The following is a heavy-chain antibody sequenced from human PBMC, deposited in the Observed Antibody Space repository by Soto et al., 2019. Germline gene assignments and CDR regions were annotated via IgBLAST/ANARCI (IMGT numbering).Heavy chain of an antibody. CDR3: AHCLAARPFDYYYGMDV. CDR1: GFSLSTSGVG. J-gene: IGHJ6*02. Sequence: SGPTLVNPTQTPTLTCTFSGFSLSTSGVGVGWIRQPPGKALEWLALIYWDDDKRYSPSLKSRLTITKDTSKNQVVLTMTNMDPVDTATYYCAHCLAARPFDYYYGMDVWGQGTTVTVSS. CDR2: IYWDDDK. D-gene: IGHD6-6*01. V-gene: IGHV2-5*02.